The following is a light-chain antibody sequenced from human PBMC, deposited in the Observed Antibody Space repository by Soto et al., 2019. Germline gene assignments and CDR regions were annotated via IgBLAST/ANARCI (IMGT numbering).Light chain of an antibody. Sequence: DVVMTQSPLSLPVTPGEPASISCRSSQSLRHSNGFNYLDWYLQKPVQSPQLLIYLGSNRASGVPDRFSGSGSGTDFTLTISRLEPEDFAVYYCQYYDKLAKAITFGQGTRLE. CDR3: QYYDKLAKAIT. J-gene: IGKJ5*01. CDR2: LGS. CDR1: QSLRHSNGFNY. V-gene: IGKV2-28*01.